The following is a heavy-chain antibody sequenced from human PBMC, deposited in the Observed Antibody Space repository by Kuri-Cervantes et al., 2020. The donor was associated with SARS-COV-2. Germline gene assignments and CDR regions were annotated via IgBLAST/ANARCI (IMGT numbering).Heavy chain of an antibody. V-gene: IGHV4-39*07. D-gene: IGHD3-3*01. Sequence: SETLSLTCSVSGGSVRNSSYYWGWIRQPPGKGLEWIGNIYYTGNTYPNPSLESRVTISVDTSKNQFSLRLTSVTAADTALYFCAREFPQGRIFGVVPTRYYYYYMDVWGKGTTVTVSS. CDR2: IYYTGNT. J-gene: IGHJ6*03. CDR1: GGSVRNSSYY. CDR3: AREFPQGRIFGVVPTRYYYYYMDV.